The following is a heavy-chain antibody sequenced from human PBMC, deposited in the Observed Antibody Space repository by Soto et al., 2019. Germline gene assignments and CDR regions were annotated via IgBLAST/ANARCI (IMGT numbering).Heavy chain of an antibody. CDR3: ARRIKYGDYSRWFDH. Sequence: QVQLVQSGAEVKKPGASVKVSCKASGYTFTRYDINWVRQATGQGFEYLGWMNPNSGNTGYVKKFQGRVTMNRDTSMSRAYMELSSLRSEDTAENYCARRIKYGDYSRWFDHWGPGTLGTVSS. V-gene: IGHV1-8*01. CDR1: GYTFTRYD. CDR2: MNPNSGNT. D-gene: IGHD4-17*01. J-gene: IGHJ5*02.